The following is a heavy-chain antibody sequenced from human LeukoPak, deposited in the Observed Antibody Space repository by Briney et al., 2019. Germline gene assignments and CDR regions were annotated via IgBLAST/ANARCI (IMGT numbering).Heavy chain of an antibody. J-gene: IGHJ6*02. CDR3: ARDMPPLLYYGDYYYYYYGMDV. D-gene: IGHD4-17*01. Sequence: GGSLRLSCAASGFTFSSYWMHWVRHAPGKGLVWVSRINSDGSSTSYADSVKGRFTISRDNAKNTLYLQMNSLRAEDTAVYYCARDMPPLLYYGDYYYYYYGMDVWGQGTTVTVSS. CDR2: INSDGSST. V-gene: IGHV3-74*01. CDR1: GFTFSSYW.